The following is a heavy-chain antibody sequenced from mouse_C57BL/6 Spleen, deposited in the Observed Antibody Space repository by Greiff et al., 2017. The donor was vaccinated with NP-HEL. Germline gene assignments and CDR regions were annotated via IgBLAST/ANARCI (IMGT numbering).Heavy chain of an antibody. D-gene: IGHD1-1*01. CDR2: INPNNGGT. CDR1: GYTFTAYN. Sequence: VQLQQSGPELVKPGASVKIPCKASGYTFTAYNLDWVKQSHGKSLEWIGDINPNNGGTIYNQKFKGKATLTVDKSSSTAYMELRSLTSEDTAVYDCAREGRWHYGSSFDYWGQGTTLTVSS. V-gene: IGHV1-18*01. J-gene: IGHJ2*01. CDR3: AREGRWHYGSSFDY.